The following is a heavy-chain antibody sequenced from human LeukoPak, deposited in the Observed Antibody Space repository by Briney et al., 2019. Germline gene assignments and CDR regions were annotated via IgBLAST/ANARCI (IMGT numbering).Heavy chain of an antibody. CDR1: GGSVNSGSYY. CDR2: IYYSGSA. CDR3: ARAAYSGSYHSDY. V-gene: IGHV4-61*01. Sequence: PSETLSLTCTVSGGSVNSGSYYWNWIRQPPGKGLEWIGYIYYSGSANYNPSLKSRVTISVDTSKNQFSLKLSSVTAADTAVYYCARAAYSGSYHSDYWGQGTLVTVSS. D-gene: IGHD1-26*01. J-gene: IGHJ4*02.